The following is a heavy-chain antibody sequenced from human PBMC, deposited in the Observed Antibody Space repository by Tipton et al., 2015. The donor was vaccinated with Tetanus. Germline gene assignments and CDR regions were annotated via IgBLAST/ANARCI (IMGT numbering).Heavy chain of an antibody. CDR2: IKQDGSET. J-gene: IGHJ4*02. Sequence: GSLRLSCAPSGFTFKLYWMSWVRQAPGKGLEWVANIKQDGSETYYADSVEGRFTISRDNAKNSLYLQMNSLRAEDTAVYYCARVRSWYAYYFDCWGQGTLATVSS. D-gene: IGHD6-13*01. CDR1: GFTFKLYW. CDR3: ARVRSWYAYYFDC. V-gene: IGHV3-7*01.